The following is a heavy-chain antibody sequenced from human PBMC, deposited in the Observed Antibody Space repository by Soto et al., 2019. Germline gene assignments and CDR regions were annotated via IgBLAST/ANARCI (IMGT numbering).Heavy chain of an antibody. D-gene: IGHD4-4*01. CDR3: ARDSAHSTVADLHSYGMDV. CDR1: GFTFSSYS. Sequence: PGGSLRLSWAASGFTFSSYSMNWVRQAPGKGLEWVSSISSSNSYIYYADSVKGRFTISRDNAKNSLYLQMNSLRADETAVYYCARDSAHSTVADLHSYGMDVWGQGTTVTSSS. CDR2: ISSSNSYI. V-gene: IGHV3-21*01. J-gene: IGHJ6*02.